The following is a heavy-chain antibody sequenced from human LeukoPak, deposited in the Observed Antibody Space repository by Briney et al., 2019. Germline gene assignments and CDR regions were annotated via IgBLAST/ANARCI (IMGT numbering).Heavy chain of an antibody. Sequence: ETLSLTCAVYGGSFSGYYWSWVRQAPGKGLEWVSAISGSGGSTYYADSVKGRFTISRDNSKNTLYLQMNSLRAEDTAVYYCAKGGGMTGEDFDYWGQGTLVTVSS. D-gene: IGHD1-20*01. V-gene: IGHV3-23*01. CDR3: AKGGGMTGEDFDY. CDR1: GGSFSGYY. J-gene: IGHJ4*02. CDR2: ISGSGGST.